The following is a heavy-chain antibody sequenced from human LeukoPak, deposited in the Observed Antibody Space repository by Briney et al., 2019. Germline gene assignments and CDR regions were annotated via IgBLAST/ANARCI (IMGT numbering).Heavy chain of an antibody. J-gene: IGHJ3*02. CDR1: GGTFSSYA. V-gene: IGHV1-69*04. Sequence: SVKVSCKASGGTFSSYAISWVRQAPGQGLEWMGRIIPILGIANYAQKFQGRVTITADKSTSTAYMELSSLRSEDTAVYYCARGPARGYSYVTDDALDIWGQGTMVTVSS. CDR2: IIPILGIA. D-gene: IGHD5-18*01. CDR3: ARGPARGYSYVTDDALDI.